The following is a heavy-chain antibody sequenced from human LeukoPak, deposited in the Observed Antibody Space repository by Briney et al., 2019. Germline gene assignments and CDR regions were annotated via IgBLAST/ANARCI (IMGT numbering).Heavy chain of an antibody. CDR1: GFTFSSYG. CDR3: AKGSYYDSSGSFYFDY. D-gene: IGHD3-22*01. V-gene: IGHV3-23*01. J-gene: IGHJ4*02. CDR2: ISGSGDNT. Sequence: GGSLRLPCAASGFTFSSYGMHWVRQAPGKGLEWVSGISGSGDNTYYADSVKGRFTISRDNSKNTLYVQVNSLGTEDTAAYYCAKGSYYDSSGSFYFDYWGQGTLVTVSS.